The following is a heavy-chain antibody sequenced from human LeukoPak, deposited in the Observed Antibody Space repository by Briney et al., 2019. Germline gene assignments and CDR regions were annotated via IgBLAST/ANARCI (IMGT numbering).Heavy chain of an antibody. J-gene: IGHJ5*02. CDR3: ARSLVPTPMNCWFDP. V-gene: IGHV3-74*01. D-gene: IGHD2-2*01. CDR1: GFTFSSYW. CDR2: INTDRSST. Sequence: GGSLRLSCAASGFTFSSYWMHWVRQAPGKGLVWVSRINTDRSSTSYADSVKGRFTISRDNAKNTLYLQMNSLRAEDTAVYYCARSLVPTPMNCWFDPWGQGTLVTVSS.